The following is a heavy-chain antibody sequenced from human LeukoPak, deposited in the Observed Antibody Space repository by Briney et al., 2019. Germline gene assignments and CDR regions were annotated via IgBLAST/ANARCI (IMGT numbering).Heavy chain of an antibody. D-gene: IGHD6-19*01. CDR1: GCTFTGYY. CDR2: INPNSGGT. V-gene: IGHV1-2*02. Sequence: ASVKVSCKASGCTFTGYYMHWVRQAPGQGLEWMGWINPNSGGTNYAQKFQGRVTMTRDTSISTAYMELSRLRSDDTAVYYCARDPRGSSGWLGDAFDIWGQGTMVTVSS. CDR3: ARDPRGSSGWLGDAFDI. J-gene: IGHJ3*02.